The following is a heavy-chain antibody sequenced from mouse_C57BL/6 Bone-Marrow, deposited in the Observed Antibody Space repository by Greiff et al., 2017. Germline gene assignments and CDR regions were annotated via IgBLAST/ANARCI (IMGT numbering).Heavy chain of an antibody. Sequence: EVKLVESGPGLAKPSQTLSLTCSVTGYSITSAYWNWIRKFPGNKLEYMGYISYSGSTYYNPSLKSRISITRDTSKNQYYLQLNSVTTEDTATDYWARWLSYEDAMDYWGQGTSVTVSS. CDR3: ARWLSYEDAMDY. V-gene: IGHV3-8*01. CDR2: ISYSGST. CDR1: GYSITSAY. D-gene: IGHD1-1*01. J-gene: IGHJ4*01.